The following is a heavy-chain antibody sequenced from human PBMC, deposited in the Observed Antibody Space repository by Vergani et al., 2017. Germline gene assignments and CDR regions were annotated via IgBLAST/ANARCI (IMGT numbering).Heavy chain of an antibody. D-gene: IGHD6-6*01. J-gene: IGHJ4*02. Sequence: EVQLLESGGGLVQPGGSLRLSCAASRFTFDDYTMHWVRQAPGKGLEWVSLISWDGGSTYYADSVKGRFTISRDNSKNSLYLQMNSLRTEDTALYYCATLYTHSSSSDYWGQGTLVTVSS. CDR2: ISWDGGST. V-gene: IGHV3-43*01. CDR3: ATLYTHSSSSDY. CDR1: RFTFDDYT.